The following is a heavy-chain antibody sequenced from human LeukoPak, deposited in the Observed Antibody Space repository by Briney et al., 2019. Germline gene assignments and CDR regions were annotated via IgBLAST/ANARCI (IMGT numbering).Heavy chain of an antibody. V-gene: IGHV4-61*05. Sequence: SETLSLTCTVSGGSISSSSYYWGWIRQPPGKGLEWIGYIYYSGSTNYNPSLKSRVTISVDTSKNQFSLKLSSVTAADTAVYYCARGLPNCSGGSCYYYYYYMDVWGKGTTVTVSS. D-gene: IGHD2-15*01. CDR2: IYYSGST. CDR1: GGSISSSSYY. J-gene: IGHJ6*03. CDR3: ARGLPNCSGGSCYYYYYYMDV.